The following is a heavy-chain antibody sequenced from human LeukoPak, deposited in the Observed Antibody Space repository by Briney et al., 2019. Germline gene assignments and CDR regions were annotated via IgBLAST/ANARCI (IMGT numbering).Heavy chain of an antibody. D-gene: IGHD3-9*01. V-gene: IGHV1-18*01. CDR2: ISAYNGNT. CDR3: ARDPLRYFDWLSQYGMDV. CDR1: GYTFTSYG. J-gene: IGHJ6*02. Sequence: GASVKVSRKASGYTFTSYGISWVRQAPGQGLEWMGWISAYNGNTNYAQKLQGRVTMTTDTSTSTAYMELRSLRSDDTAVYYCARDPLRYFDWLSQYGMDVWGQGTTVTVSS.